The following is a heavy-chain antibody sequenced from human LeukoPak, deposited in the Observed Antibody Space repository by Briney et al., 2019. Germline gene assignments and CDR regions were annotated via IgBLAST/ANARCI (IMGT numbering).Heavy chain of an antibody. D-gene: IGHD6-6*01. CDR3: VKDVSSSSEF. V-gene: IGHV3-64D*09. CDR2: ISSNGGST. Sequence: GGSLRLSCSASGFTFSSYTMHWVRQAPGKGLEYVSGISSNGGSTYYADSVKGRFTISRDNSKNTLYLQMSSLRAEDTALYYCVKDVSSSSEFWGQGSLVTVPS. CDR1: GFTFSSYT. J-gene: IGHJ4*02.